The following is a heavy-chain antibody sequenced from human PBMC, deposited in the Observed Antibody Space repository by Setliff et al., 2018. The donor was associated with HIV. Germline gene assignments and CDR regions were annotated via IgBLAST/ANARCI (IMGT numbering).Heavy chain of an antibody. CDR2: IIPVGGTT. CDR1: GGTFNNYA. D-gene: IGHD5-12*01. J-gene: IGHJ3*02. V-gene: IGHV1-69*11. CDR3: ARDRGYSGHDYRNAFDI. Sequence: ASVKVSCKASGGTFNNYAISWVRQAPGQGLEWMGRIIPVGGTTNYAQKFQARVTITADESTSTAYMELSSLRSEDTAMYYCARDRGYSGHDYRNAFDIWGQGTMVTVS.